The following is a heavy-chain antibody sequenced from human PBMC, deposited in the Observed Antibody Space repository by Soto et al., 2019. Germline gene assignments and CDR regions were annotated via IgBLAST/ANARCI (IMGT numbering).Heavy chain of an antibody. CDR1: GFFFSSHG. CDR3: AKDFELPDGDYYHYGMDV. J-gene: IGHJ6*02. D-gene: IGHD1-1*01. V-gene: IGHV3-30*18. CDR2: ISYEGSHK. Sequence: QVQLVESGGGVVQPGGSLTLSCVASGFFFSSHGMYWVRQAPGRGLEWVALISYEGSHKYYVDSVKGRFTISRDNSKKTVDLHMTSRRAEDTALYYCAKDFELPDGDYYHYGMDVWGQGTTVSVSS.